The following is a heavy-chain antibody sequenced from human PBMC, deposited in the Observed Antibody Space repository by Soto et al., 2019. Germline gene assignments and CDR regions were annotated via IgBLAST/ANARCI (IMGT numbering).Heavy chain of an antibody. CDR2: IGVSTSLI. J-gene: IGHJ4*02. CDR1: GFIFSSYS. Sequence: ESGGGSVQPGGSLRLSCAASGFIFSSYSLNWVRQAPGKGLEWVSYIGVSTSLIVYADSVKGRSTISGDNAKNSLYLQMDSLRAEDTAVYYCVRDSSYAFDYWGQGALVTVSS. D-gene: IGHD2-2*01. V-gene: IGHV3-48*01. CDR3: VRDSSYAFDY.